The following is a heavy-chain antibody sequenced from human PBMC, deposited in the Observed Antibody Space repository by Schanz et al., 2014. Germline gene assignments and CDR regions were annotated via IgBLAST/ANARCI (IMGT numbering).Heavy chain of an antibody. CDR1: GFTFSSYG. CDR3: ARQPGRITVSGVVSNWFDP. J-gene: IGHJ5*02. CDR2: ISSSGSYT. V-gene: IGHV3-21*05. Sequence: VQLVESGGGVVQPGGSLRLSCAASGFTFSSYGMHWVRQAPGKGLEWVSYISSSGSYTNYADSVKGRFTTSRDNGKKSMYLQMNSLRVEDTAVYYCARQPGRITVSGVVSNWFDPWGQGTLVTVSS. D-gene: IGHD3-3*01.